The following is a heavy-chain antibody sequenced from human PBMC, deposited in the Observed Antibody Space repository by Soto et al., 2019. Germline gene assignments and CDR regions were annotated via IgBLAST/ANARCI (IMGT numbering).Heavy chain of an antibody. CDR1: GFTFSSYA. J-gene: IGHJ6*02. CDR3: APKGALKPMDD. V-gene: IGHV3-23*01. D-gene: IGHD3-16*01. Sequence: PGGSLRLSCAASGFTFSSYAMSWVRQAPGKGLEWVSAISGSGGSTYYADSVKGRFTISRDNSKNTLYLQKNSLRAEXXAGSXCAPKGALKPMDDWGHGTXXTVS. CDR2: ISGSGGST.